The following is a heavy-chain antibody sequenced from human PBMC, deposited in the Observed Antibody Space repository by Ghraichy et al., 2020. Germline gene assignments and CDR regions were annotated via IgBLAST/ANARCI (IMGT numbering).Heavy chain of an antibody. CDR1: GFTFSSYA. J-gene: IGHJ6*02. Sequence: LSLTCAASGFTFSSYAMSWVRQALGKGLEWVSGISGTGDSAYYADSVKGRFTISRDNPKNTLYLQMNYLRADDTAAYYCAKGIAAGTSTVSYFYNGMDVWGQGTTVTVSS. V-gene: IGHV3-23*01. CDR3: AKGIAAGTSTVSYFYNGMDV. D-gene: IGHD6-13*01. CDR2: ISGTGDSA.